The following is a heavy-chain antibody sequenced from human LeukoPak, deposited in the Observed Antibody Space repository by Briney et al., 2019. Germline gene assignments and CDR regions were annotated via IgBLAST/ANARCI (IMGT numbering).Heavy chain of an antibody. V-gene: IGHV1-46*01. J-gene: IGHJ6*02. CDR3: ARVGSWYPDYYYYGMDV. CDR1: VYTFTSYY. CDR2: INHSCGST. Sequence: ASVKVSCKESVYTFTSYYMHWGRQAPGQGVEWMGIINHSCGSTSYAQKFQGTVTMTRDTSTSTVYMELSSVRSEDTAVYYCARVGSWYPDYYYYGMDVWGQGTAVTVSS. D-gene: IGHD6-13*01.